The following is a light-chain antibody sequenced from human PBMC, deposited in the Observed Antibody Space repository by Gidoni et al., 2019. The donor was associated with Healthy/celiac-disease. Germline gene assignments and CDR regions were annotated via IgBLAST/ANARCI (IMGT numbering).Light chain of an antibody. Sequence: SYELTQPYSVSVSPVQTARITCSGDVLAKKYARWFQQKPGQAPVLVIYKDSERPSGIPERFSGSSSGNTVTLTISGAQVEDEADYYCYSAADNSLVFGGGTKLTVL. V-gene: IGLV3-27*01. CDR1: VLAKKY. CDR2: KDS. CDR3: YSAADNSLV. J-gene: IGLJ3*02.